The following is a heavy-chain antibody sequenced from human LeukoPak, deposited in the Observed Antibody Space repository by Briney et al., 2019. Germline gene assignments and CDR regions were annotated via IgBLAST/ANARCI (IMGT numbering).Heavy chain of an antibody. Sequence: SVKVSCKASGGTFNYAIIWVRRAPGQGLEWMGGIIPIFGTANYAQKFQGRVTIIADESTSTVYMELSSLRSDDTAVYYCARGLLGDYGMDVWGKGTTVTVSS. D-gene: IGHD5-18*01. CDR2: IIPIFGTA. CDR3: ARGLLGDYGMDV. J-gene: IGHJ6*04. V-gene: IGHV1-69*01. CDR1: GGTFNYA.